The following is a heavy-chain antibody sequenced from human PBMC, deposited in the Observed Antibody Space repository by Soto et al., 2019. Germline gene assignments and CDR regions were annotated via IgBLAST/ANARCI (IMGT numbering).Heavy chain of an antibody. V-gene: IGHV1-3*01. D-gene: IGHD3-10*01. CDR2: INAGNGNT. CDR3: AREWDYYGSGSYHNWFDP. CDR1: GYTFTSYA. J-gene: IGHJ5*02. Sequence: ASVKVSCKASGYTFTSYAMHWVRQAPGQRLEWMGWINAGNGNTKYSQKFQGRVTITRDTSASTAYMELSSLRSEDTAAYYCAREWDYYGSGSYHNWFDPWGQGTLVTVSS.